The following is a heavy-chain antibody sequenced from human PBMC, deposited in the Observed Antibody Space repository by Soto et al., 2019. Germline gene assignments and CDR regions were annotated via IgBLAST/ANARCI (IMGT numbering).Heavy chain of an antibody. CDR3: ASNSNTYYYDSTNPHDAFDI. V-gene: IGHV1-69*13. Sequence: SVKVSCKASGGTFSSYAISWVRQAPGQGLEWMGGIIPIFGTANYAPKFQGRVTITADESTSTAYMELSSLRSEDTAVYYCASNSNTYYYDSTNPHDAFDIWRQGTMVTVSS. CDR1: GGTFSSYA. D-gene: IGHD3-22*01. J-gene: IGHJ3*02. CDR2: IIPIFGTA.